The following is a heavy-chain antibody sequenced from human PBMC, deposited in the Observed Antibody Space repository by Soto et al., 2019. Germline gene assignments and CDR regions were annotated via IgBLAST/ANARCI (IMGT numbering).Heavy chain of an antibody. CDR2: INTDGSQT. V-gene: IGHV3-7*03. J-gene: IGHJ4*02. D-gene: IGHD1-7*01. Sequence: GGSLRLFCVFSGFTFISFWMNWVRQGPGKGLEWVGNINTDGSQTQFVDSVKGRFTFSRDNAKNSLYLEMNSLRAEDTAVYYCVRGTPTPGLDYWGQGTLVTVSS. CDR1: GFTFISFW. CDR3: VRGTPTPGLDY.